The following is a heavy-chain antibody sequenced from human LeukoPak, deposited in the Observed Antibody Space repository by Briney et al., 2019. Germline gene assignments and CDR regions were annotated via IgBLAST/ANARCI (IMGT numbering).Heavy chain of an antibody. J-gene: IGHJ4*02. D-gene: IGHD1-26*01. CDR2: IYYSGST. Sequence: SETLSLTCTVSGGSISSYYWSWIRQPPGKGLEWIGSIYYSGSTYYNPSLKSRVTISVDTSKNQFSLKLSSVTAADTAVYYCARLRIGSYNFGYWGQGTLVTVSS. CDR3: ARLRIGSYNFGY. V-gene: IGHV4-39*07. CDR1: GGSISSYY.